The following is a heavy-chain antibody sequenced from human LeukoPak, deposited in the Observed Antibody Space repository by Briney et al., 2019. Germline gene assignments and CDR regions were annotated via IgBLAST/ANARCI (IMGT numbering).Heavy chain of an antibody. Sequence: QPGGSLRLSCAASGFTFSSYAMHWVRQAPGKGLEWVAVISYDGSNKYYADSVKGRFTISRDNSKNTLYLQMNSLRAEDTAVYYCARGGNSGEDYWGQGTLVTVSS. J-gene: IGHJ4*02. D-gene: IGHD4-23*01. CDR2: ISYDGSNK. V-gene: IGHV3-30-3*01. CDR1: GFTFSSYA. CDR3: ARGGNSGEDY.